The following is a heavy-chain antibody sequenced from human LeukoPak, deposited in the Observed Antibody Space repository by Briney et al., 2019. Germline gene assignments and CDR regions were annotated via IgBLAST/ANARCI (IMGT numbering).Heavy chain of an antibody. Sequence: ETSETLSLTCTVSGGSISSSSYYWGWIRQPPGKGLEWIGSIYYSGSTYYNPSLKSRVTISVDTSKNQFSLKLSSVTAADTAVYYCARHVAYCSGGSCTLYYYYYYMDVWGKGTTVTVSS. J-gene: IGHJ6*03. D-gene: IGHD2-15*01. CDR1: GGSISSSSYY. CDR3: ARHVAYCSGGSCTLYYYYYYMDV. CDR2: IYYSGST. V-gene: IGHV4-39*07.